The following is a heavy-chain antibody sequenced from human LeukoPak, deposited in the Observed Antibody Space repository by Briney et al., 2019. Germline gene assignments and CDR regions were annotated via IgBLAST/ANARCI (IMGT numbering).Heavy chain of an antibody. Sequence: GGSLRLSCAASGFAFESYWMSWVRQASGKGLEWVANIKQDGSEKYYVDSVKGRFTISRDNAKNSLYLQMNSLRAEDTAVYYCARGSTGIWGQGTMVTVSS. V-gene: IGHV3-7*01. D-gene: IGHD2-8*02. CDR3: ARGSTGI. J-gene: IGHJ3*02. CDR2: IKQDGSEK. CDR1: GFAFESYW.